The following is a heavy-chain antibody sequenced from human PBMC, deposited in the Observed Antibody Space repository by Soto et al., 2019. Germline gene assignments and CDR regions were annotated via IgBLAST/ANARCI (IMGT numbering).Heavy chain of an antibody. CDR3: AKDLAAVGGMDV. D-gene: IGHD6-25*01. CDR1: GFTFSSYG. CDR2: ISYDGSNK. J-gene: IGHJ6*02. V-gene: IGHV3-30*18. Sequence: GSLRLSCAASGFTFSSYGMHWVRQAPGKGLEWVAVISYDGSNKYYADSVKGRFTISGDNSKNTLYLQMNSLRAEDTAVYYCAKDLAAVGGMDVWGQGTTVTVSS.